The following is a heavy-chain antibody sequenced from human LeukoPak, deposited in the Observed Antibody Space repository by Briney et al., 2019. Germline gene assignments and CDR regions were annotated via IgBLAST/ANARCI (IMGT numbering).Heavy chain of an antibody. V-gene: IGHV4-39*07. J-gene: IGHJ3*02. CDR3: VRADYNGGNPGSFDI. Sequence: PSETLSLTCTVSGASITIGAESYHWGWIRQPPGKGLEWIGTIYYTGISYYNPSLESRVTSSLDTSKNQFSLTLNSVTAADTAVYYCVRADYNGGNPGSFDIWGRGTMVTVSS. CDR1: GASITIGAESYH. CDR2: IYYTGIS. D-gene: IGHD2-8*01.